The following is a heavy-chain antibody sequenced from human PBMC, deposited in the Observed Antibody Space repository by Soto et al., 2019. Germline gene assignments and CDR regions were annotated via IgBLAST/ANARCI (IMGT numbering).Heavy chain of an antibody. D-gene: IGHD1-1*01. CDR3: ARGTGTTEWDYYGMDV. CDR1: GGSIRSGCYS. V-gene: IGHV4-30-2*01. CDR2: IYHSGST. Sequence: SETLSLTCAVSGGSIRSGCYSWSWIRQPPGKGLEWIGYIYHSGSTYYNPSLKSRVTISVDRSKNQFSLKLSSVTAADTAVYYCARGTGTTEWDYYGMDVWGQGTTVTVSS. J-gene: IGHJ6*02.